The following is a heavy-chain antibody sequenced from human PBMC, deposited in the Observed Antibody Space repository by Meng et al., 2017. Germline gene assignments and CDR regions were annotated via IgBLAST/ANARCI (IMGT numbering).Heavy chain of an antibody. V-gene: IGHV4-4*02. CDR3: ARDRGAVAGTNFDY. J-gene: IGHJ4*02. CDR2: IYHSGST. D-gene: IGHD6-19*01. Sequence: QGLLEECGAGLLNASGALCLNCVVSRGSISRCNLWSWVRQPPGKGLEWIGEIYHSGSTNYNPSLKSRVTISVDKSKNQFSLKLSSVTAADTAVYYCARDRGAVAGTNFDYWGQGTLVTVSS. CDR1: RGSISRCNL.